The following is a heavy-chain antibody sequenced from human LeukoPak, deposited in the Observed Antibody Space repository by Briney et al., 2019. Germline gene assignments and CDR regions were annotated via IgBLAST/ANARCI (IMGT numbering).Heavy chain of an antibody. Sequence: ASVKVSCKASGYTFTGYYMHWVRQAPGQGLEWRGWINPNSGGTNYAQKFQGRVTMTRDTSISTAYMELSRLRSDDTAVYYCARVSYSSSWYWYDSSGYYIFGYWGQGTLVTVSS. CDR1: GYTFTGYY. CDR2: INPNSGGT. D-gene: IGHD3-22*01. CDR3: ARVSYSSSWYWYDSSGYYIFGY. V-gene: IGHV1-2*02. J-gene: IGHJ4*02.